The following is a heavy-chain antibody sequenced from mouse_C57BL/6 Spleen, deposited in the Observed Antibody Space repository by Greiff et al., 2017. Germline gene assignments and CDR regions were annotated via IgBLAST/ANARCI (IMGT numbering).Heavy chain of an antibody. V-gene: IGHV1-82*01. Sequence: QVQLQQSGPELVKPGASVKISCKASGYAFSSSWMNWVKQRPGKGLEWIGRIYPGDGDTNYNGKFKGKATLTADKSSSTAYMQLSSLTSEDSAVYFCARSGQLRLHYAMDYWGQGTSVTVSS. CDR1: GYAFSSSW. D-gene: IGHD3-2*02. CDR2: IYPGDGDT. CDR3: ARSGQLRLHYAMDY. J-gene: IGHJ4*01.